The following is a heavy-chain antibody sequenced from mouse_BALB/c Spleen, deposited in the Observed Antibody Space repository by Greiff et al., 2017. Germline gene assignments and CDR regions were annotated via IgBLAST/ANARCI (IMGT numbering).Heavy chain of an antibody. D-gene: IGHD1-1*02. V-gene: IGHV5-6-5*01. J-gene: IGHJ4*01. CDR3: ARGPYYEGYAMDY. CDR1: GFTFSSYA. CDR2: ISSGGST. Sequence: EVQVVESGGGLVKPGGSLKLSCAASGFTFSSYAMSWVRQTPEKRLEWVASISSGGSTYYPDSVKGRFTISRDNARNILYLQMSSLRSEDTAMYYCARGPYYEGYAMDYWGQGTSVTVSS.